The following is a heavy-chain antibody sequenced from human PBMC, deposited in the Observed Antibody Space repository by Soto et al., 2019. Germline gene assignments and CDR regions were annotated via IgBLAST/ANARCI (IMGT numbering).Heavy chain of an antibody. CDR3: ARKDYYDSGMYYFDY. CDR1: GYTFNNYP. CDR2: INPGNGDT. J-gene: IGHJ4*02. V-gene: IGHV1-3*01. Sequence: QVQVVQSGAEVPKPGASVKVSCKTSGYTFNNYPIHWVRQAPGQGLEWMGWINPGNGDTGYSQKFQDRVTITRDTSASTAYMDLSSLRSEDTAVYYCARKDYYDSGMYYFDYWGQGTLVTVSS. D-gene: IGHD3-22*01.